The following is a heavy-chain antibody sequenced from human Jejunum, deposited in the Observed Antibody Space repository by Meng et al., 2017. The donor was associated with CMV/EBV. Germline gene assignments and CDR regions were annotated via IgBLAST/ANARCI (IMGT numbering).Heavy chain of an antibody. Sequence: LKISCAASGFTFRSYGMYWVRQAPGKGLEWVAVIWYDGSNKYYADSVKGRLTISRDNAKNTLYLQMNSLRAEDTAVYYCARGIGENWGQGTLVTVSS. V-gene: IGHV3-33*07. J-gene: IGHJ4*02. CDR1: GFTFRSYG. CDR2: IWYDGSNK. D-gene: IGHD2/OR15-2a*01. CDR3: ARGIGEN.